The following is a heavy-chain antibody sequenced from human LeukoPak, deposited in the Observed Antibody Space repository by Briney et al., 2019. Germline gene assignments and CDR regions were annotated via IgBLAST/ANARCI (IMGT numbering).Heavy chain of an antibody. J-gene: IGHJ4*02. CDR3: ARARYNWKSDLFDY. V-gene: IGHV1-2*02. CDR1: GYTFTSYG. D-gene: IGHD1-20*01. Sequence: GASVKVSCKASGYTFTSYGINWVRQAPGQGLEWMGWINPNSGGTNYAQKFQGRVTMTRDTSISTAYMELSRLRSDDTAVYYCARARYNWKSDLFDYWGQGTLVTVSS. CDR2: INPNSGGT.